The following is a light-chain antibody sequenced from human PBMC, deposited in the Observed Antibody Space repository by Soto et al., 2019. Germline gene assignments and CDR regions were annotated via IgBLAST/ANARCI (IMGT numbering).Light chain of an antibody. CDR3: SSFTSINTWV. V-gene: IGLV2-14*01. CDR2: EVS. Sequence: QSVLTQPASVSGSPGQSITISCTGTSSDVGGYNYVSWYQQHPGKAPKLMIYEVSNRPSGVSNRFSGSKSGNTASLTISGLQAEVEADYYCSSFTSINTWVFGGGTQLTVL. CDR1: SSDVGGYNY. J-gene: IGLJ3*02.